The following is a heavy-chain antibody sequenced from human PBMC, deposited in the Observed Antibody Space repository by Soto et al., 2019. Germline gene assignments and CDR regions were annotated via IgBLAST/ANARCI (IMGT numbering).Heavy chain of an antibody. V-gene: IGHV3-23*01. CDR2: IRGSGGRT. CDR3: AKDAYDSSGYYHDY. J-gene: IGHJ4*02. Sequence: VLLLESGGGLVQPGGSLRLSCAASGFTFSSYAMSWVRQAPGQGLEWVSGIRGSGGRTYYADSVKGRFTISRDNSKTTRYLQMSSLRAEDTAVYYCAKDAYDSSGYYHDYWGQGTLVTVSS. D-gene: IGHD3-22*01. CDR1: GFTFSSYA.